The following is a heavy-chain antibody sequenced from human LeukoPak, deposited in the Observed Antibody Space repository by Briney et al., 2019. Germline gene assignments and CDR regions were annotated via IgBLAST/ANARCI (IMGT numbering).Heavy chain of an antibody. V-gene: IGHV4-59*01. CDR3: ARDAHLRVVGPRYYFDY. D-gene: IGHD2-21*01. CDR2: IYYTGST. Sequence: SETLSLTCTVSGGSISSYYWSWIRQPPGKGLEWIGHIYYTGSTNYNPSLKSRVTISIDTSKNQFSLKLSSVTAADTAVYYCARDAHLRVVGPRYYFDYWGQGTLVTVSS. CDR1: GGSISSYY. J-gene: IGHJ4*02.